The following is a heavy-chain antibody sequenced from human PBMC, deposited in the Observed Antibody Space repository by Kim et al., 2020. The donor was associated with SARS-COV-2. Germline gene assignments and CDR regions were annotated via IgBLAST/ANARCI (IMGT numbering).Heavy chain of an antibody. V-gene: IGHV1-46*01. CDR3: ARVSRRNSGYERFDY. D-gene: IGHD5-12*01. J-gene: IGHJ4*02. Sequence: ASVKVSCKASGYTFTSYYMHWVRQAPGQGLEWMGIINPSGGSTSYAQKFQGRGTMTRDTSTSTVYMELSSLRSEDTAVYYCARVSRRNSGYERFDYWGQGTLVTVSS. CDR2: INPSGGST. CDR1: GYTFTSYY.